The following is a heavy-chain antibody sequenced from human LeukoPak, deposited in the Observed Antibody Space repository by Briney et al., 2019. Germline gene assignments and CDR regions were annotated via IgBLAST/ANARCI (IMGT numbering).Heavy chain of an antibody. J-gene: IGHJ4*02. V-gene: IGHV4-59*01. CDR1: GSSISTYY. D-gene: IGHD3-10*01. CDR3: ARGIKYYYGSGTYHYFDF. CDR2: IYYSGST. Sequence: PSETLSLTCTVSGSSISTYYWSWVRQPPGKGLEWICFIYYSGSTNYNPSLKSRVTMLVDPSKNQFSLKLSSVTAADTAVYYCARGIKYYYGSGTYHYFDFWGQGTLVTVSS.